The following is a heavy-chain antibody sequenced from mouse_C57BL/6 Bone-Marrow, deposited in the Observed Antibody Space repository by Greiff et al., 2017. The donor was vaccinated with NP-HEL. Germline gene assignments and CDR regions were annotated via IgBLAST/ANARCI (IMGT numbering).Heavy chain of an antibody. V-gene: IGHV5-6*01. CDR1: GFTFSSYG. J-gene: IGHJ4*01. Sequence: EVQLVESGGDLVKPGGSLKLSCAASGFTFSSYGMSWVRQTPDKRLEWVATISSGGSYTYYPDSVKGRFTISRDNAKNTLYLQMSSLKSEDTAMYYCARWHYGRGYAMDYWGQGTSVTVSS. D-gene: IGHD1-1*01. CDR2: ISSGGSYT. CDR3: ARWHYGRGYAMDY.